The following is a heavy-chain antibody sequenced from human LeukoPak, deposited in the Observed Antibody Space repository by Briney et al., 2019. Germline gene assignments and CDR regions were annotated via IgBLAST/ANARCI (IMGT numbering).Heavy chain of an antibody. CDR2: ISSSRSTI. CDR1: GFTFSSYS. V-gene: IGHV3-48*02. J-gene: IGHJ4*02. CDR3: ARPGYSYGFDY. D-gene: IGHD5-18*01. Sequence: GGSLRLSCAASGFTFSSYSMNWVRQAPGKGLERVSYISSSRSTIYYADSVKGRFTISRDNAKNSLYLQMNSRRDEDTAVYYCARPGYSYGFDYWGQGTLVTVSS.